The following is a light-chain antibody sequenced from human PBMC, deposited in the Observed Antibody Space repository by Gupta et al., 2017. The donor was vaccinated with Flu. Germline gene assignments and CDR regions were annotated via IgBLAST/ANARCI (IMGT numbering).Light chain of an antibody. CDR1: QSVSSSY. CDR2: GAS. Sequence: EIVLTQSPGTLSLYPGERATLSCRARQSVSSSYLAWYQQKPGQAPRLLIYGASSRATGIPDRFSGSGSGTDFTLTISRREPEDFSVYYCQHQGSSPRTFGQGTKVEI. V-gene: IGKV3-20*01. CDR3: QHQGSSPRT. J-gene: IGKJ1*01.